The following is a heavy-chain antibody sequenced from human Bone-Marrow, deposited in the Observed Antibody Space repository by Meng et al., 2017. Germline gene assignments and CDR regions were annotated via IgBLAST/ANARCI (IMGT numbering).Heavy chain of an antibody. V-gene: IGHV3-23*04. J-gene: IGHJ4*02. CDR1: GFTFNKSP. D-gene: IGHD7-27*01. CDR3: AKVNWGSSLDNS. Sequence: VELGGLGGGCLQPGGSLRISCAASGFTFNKSPLSWVRQAPGKGLEWVSGISGDSETTNYADSVRGRFTVSRDTSKSTLYLQMDNLRADDTALYFCAKVNWGSSLDNSWGQGTLVTVSS. CDR2: ISGDSETT.